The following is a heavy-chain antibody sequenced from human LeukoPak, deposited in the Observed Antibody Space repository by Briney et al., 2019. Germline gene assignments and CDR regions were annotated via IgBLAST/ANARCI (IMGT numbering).Heavy chain of an antibody. CDR1: GYTFISYG. CDR2: ISANNGNT. CDR3: ARGATAMASNDY. D-gene: IGHD5-18*01. V-gene: IGHV1-18*01. J-gene: IGHJ4*02. Sequence: ASVKVSCKAFGYTFISYGISWVRQAPGQGLEWMGWISANNGNTNYAQKLQGRVTMTTDTSTSTAYMELRSLRSDDTAVYYCARGATAMASNDYWGQGTLVTVSS.